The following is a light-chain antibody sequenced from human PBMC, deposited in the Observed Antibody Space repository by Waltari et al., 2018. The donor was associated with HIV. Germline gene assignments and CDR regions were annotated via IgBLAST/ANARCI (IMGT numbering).Light chain of an antibody. V-gene: IGKV3-11*01. CDR3: QQRSDSPPST. J-gene: IGKJ4*01. Sequence: EIVFTQYPVTLHLSPGETATLPCRASQSVGSYLAWYQQKPGRAPRLLIYDAINRATGIPARFSGSGSGTDFTLTISSLEPEDFAVYYCQQRSDSPPSTFGGGTKVEI. CDR1: QSVGSY. CDR2: DAI.